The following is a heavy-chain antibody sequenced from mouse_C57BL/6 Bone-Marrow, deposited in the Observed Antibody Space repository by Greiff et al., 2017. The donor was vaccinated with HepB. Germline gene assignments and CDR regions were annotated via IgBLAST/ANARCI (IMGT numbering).Heavy chain of an antibody. Sequence: QVHVKQSGAELARPGASVKLSCKASGYTFTSYGISWVKQRTGQGLEWIGEIYPRSGNTYYNAKFKGKATLTADKSSSTAYMELRSLTSEDSAVYFCASRRGNWYFDVWGTGTTVTVSS. V-gene: IGHV1-81*01. J-gene: IGHJ1*03. CDR1: GYTFTSYG. CDR3: ASRRGNWYFDV. CDR2: IYPRSGNT.